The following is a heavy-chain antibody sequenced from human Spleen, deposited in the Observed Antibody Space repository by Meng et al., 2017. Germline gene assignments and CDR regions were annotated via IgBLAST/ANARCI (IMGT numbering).Heavy chain of an antibody. CDR3: ASAGYYCLDY. CDR2: INHSGST. V-gene: IGHV4-34*01. J-gene: IGHJ4*02. Sequence: SETLSLTCAVYGGSFSGYYWSWIRQPPGKGLEWIGEINHSGSTNYNPSLKSRVTISVDTSKNQFSLRLTSVTAADTAVYYCASAGYYCLDYWGQGSLVTVSS. CDR1: GGSFSGYY. D-gene: IGHD2/OR15-2a*01.